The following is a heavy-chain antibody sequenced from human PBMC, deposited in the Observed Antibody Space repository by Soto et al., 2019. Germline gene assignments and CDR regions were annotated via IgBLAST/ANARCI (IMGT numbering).Heavy chain of an antibody. CDR3: ARELRFLEWLLPSMRTNKEYYYYYYGMDV. V-gene: IGHV1-69*13. Sequence: EASVKVSCKASGGTFSSYAISWVRQAPGQGLEWMGGIIPIFGTANYAQKFQGRVTITADESTSTAYMELSSLRSEDTAVYYCARELRFLEWLLPSMRTNKEYYYYYYGMDVWGQGTTVTVSS. CDR1: GGTFSSYA. D-gene: IGHD3-3*01. CDR2: IIPIFGTA. J-gene: IGHJ6*02.